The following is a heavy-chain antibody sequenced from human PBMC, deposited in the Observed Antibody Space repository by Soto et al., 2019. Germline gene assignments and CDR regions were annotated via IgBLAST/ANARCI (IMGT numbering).Heavy chain of an antibody. CDR1: GFTVSSNY. CDR2: IYSGGST. CDR3: ARYRGTCLH. J-gene: IGHJ4*02. Sequence: EVQLVESGGGLVQPGGSLRLSCAASGFTVSSNYMTWVRQAPGKGLEWVSLIYSGGSTYYADSVKGRFTISRDNSKNTLYLQMNSLRVEDTAFYSCARYRGTCLHWGQGPLVTVSS. V-gene: IGHV3-66*01.